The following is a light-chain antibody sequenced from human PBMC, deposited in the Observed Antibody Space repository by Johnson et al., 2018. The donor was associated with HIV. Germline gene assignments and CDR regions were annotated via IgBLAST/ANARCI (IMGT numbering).Light chain of an antibody. CDR2: DNN. CDR3: GTWDSTLSAGGYV. V-gene: IGLV1-51*01. Sequence: QSVLTQPPSVSAAPGQKVAISCSGSSSTIGNNYVSWYQQLPGTAPKLLIYDNNKRPSGIPDRFPGSKSGTSATLAITGLQTGDEADYYCGTWDSTLSAGGYVFGTGTKVTVL. J-gene: IGLJ1*01. CDR1: SSTIGNNY.